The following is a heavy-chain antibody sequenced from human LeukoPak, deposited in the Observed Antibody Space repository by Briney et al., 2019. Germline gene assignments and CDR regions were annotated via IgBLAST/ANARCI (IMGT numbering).Heavy chain of an antibody. V-gene: IGHV4-59*01. CDR2: IYYSGST. J-gene: IGHJ4*02. D-gene: IGHD3-9*01. CDR3: AREKTGLFDY. CDR1: GGSISSYY. Sequence: PSETLSLTCTVSGGSISSYYWSWIRQPPGKGLEWIGYIYYSGSTNYIPSLKSRVTISVDTSKNQFSLKLSSVIAADTAVYYCAREKTGLFDYWGQGTLVTVSS.